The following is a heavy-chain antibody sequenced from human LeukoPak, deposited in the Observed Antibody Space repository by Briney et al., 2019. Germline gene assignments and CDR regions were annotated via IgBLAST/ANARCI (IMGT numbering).Heavy chain of an antibody. V-gene: IGHV1-69*05. CDR2: IIPIFGTA. CDR1: GGTFSSYA. Sequence: SVKVSCKASGGTFSSYAISWVRQAPGQGLEWMGGIIPIFGTANYAQKFQGRVTITTDESTSTAYMELSSLRSEDTAVYYCAGYCSGGCCYDLYFDYWGQGTLVTVSS. J-gene: IGHJ4*02. D-gene: IGHD2-15*01. CDR3: AGYCSGGCCYDLYFDY.